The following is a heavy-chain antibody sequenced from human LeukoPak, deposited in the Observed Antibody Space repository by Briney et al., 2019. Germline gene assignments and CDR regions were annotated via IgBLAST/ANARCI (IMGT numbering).Heavy chain of an antibody. D-gene: IGHD6-19*01. J-gene: IGHJ4*02. CDR1: GFTFSSYG. CDR2: ISYDGSNK. CDR3: AREHSSVSSESKGYDH. V-gene: IGHV3-30*03. Sequence: GGSLRLSCAASGFTFSSYGMHWVRQAPGKGLEWVAVISYDGSNKYYADSVKGRFTISRDDARNSLFLQMNSLRAEDTAVYYCAREHSSVSSESKGYDHWGQGTLVTVSS.